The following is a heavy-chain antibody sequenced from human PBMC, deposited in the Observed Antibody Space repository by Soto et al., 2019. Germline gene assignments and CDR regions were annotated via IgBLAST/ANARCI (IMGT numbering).Heavy chain of an antibody. CDR3: ARVDDYVWGSFRP. CDR1: GYTFTTHG. Sequence: QVQLVQSGAEVKEPGASVRVSCKASGYTFTTHGISWVRQAPGQGLEWMGWISPYNGKTTYAHKVQGRVTMTTDTSTSTAYMELRGLGSDDTAVYYCARVDDYVWGSFRPWGQGTQVTVSS. CDR2: ISPYNGKT. J-gene: IGHJ4*02. V-gene: IGHV1-18*04. D-gene: IGHD3-16*02.